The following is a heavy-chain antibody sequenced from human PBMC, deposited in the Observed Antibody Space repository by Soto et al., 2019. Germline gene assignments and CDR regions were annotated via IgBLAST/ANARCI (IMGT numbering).Heavy chain of an antibody. CDR3: ALTWGAAGILSVPTFDY. CDR1: GFIFSSNA. V-gene: IGHV3-23*01. CDR2: VNGGGEST. J-gene: IGHJ4*02. Sequence: EVHLLDSEGGLVQPGGSLRLSCAASGFIFSSNAMSWVRQAPGKGLEWVSTVNGGGESTYYADSVKGRFTISRDNSKNTLYLQMNSLRADDTAVYYCALTWGAAGILSVPTFDYWSQGTLVTVSS. D-gene: IGHD6-13*01.